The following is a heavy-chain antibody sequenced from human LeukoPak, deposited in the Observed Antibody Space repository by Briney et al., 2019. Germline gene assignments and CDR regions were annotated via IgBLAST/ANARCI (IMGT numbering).Heavy chain of an antibody. J-gene: IGHJ4*02. D-gene: IGHD2-8*02. Sequence: PSETLSLTCTVSGGSISSSSYYWGWLRQPPGKGLEWIGSIYYSGSTYYNPSLKSRVTISVDTSKNQFSLKLSSVTAADTAVYYCASEIGGVPSRGQGTLVTVSS. CDR2: IYYSGST. V-gene: IGHV4-39*07. CDR1: GGSISSSSYY. CDR3: ASEIGGVPS.